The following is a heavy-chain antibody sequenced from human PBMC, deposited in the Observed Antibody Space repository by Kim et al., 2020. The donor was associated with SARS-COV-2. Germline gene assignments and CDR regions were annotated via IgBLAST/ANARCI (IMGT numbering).Heavy chain of an antibody. D-gene: IGHD2-2*01. V-gene: IGHV3-21*01. CDR3: ARDIVVVPAATYYYGMDV. J-gene: IGHJ6*02. Sequence: GGSLRLSCAASGFTFSSYSMNWVRQAPGKGLEWVSSISSSSSYIYYADSVKGRFNISRDNAKNSLYLQMNSLRAEDTAVYYCARDIVVVPAATYYYGMDVWGQGTTVTVSS. CDR1: GFTFSSYS. CDR2: ISSSSSYI.